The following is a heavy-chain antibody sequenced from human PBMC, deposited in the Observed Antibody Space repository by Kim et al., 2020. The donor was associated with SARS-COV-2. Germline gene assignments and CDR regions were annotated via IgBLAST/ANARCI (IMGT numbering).Heavy chain of an antibody. Sequence: SETLSLTCAVSGGSISSSNWWSWVRQPPGTGLEWIGEIYHSGSTNYNPSLKSRVTISVDKSKNQFSLKLSSVTAADTAVYYCARVNSSGWYGRYYYGMDVWGQGTTVTVSS. CDR1: GGSISSSNW. CDR2: IYHSGST. D-gene: IGHD6-19*01. V-gene: IGHV4-4*02. J-gene: IGHJ6*02. CDR3: ARVNSSGWYGRYYYGMDV.